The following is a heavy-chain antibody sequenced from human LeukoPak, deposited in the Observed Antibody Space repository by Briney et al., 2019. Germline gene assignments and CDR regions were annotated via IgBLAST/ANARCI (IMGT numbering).Heavy chain of an antibody. D-gene: IGHD3-3*01. V-gene: IGHV4-39*01. CDR3: ARCSRFWSCYIIDY. CDR1: GGSISSSSYY. J-gene: IGHJ4*02. Sequence: KPSETLSLTCTVSGGSISSSSYYWGWIRQPPGKGLEWIGSIYYSGSTYYNPSLKSRVTISVDTSKNQFSLKQSSVTAADTAVYYCARCSRFWSCYIIDYWGQGTLVTVSS. CDR2: IYYSGST.